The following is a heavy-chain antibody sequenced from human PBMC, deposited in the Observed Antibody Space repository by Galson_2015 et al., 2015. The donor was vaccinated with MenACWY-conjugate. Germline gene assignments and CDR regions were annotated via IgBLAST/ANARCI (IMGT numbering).Heavy chain of an antibody. Sequence: QSGAEVKKPGESLKISCTGSGSSFPNFWIAWVRQMPGKGLEWVGVINPVDSNIRYSPSFQGQVTISADESISTAYLQWSSLKASVTAMYYCARHPPGGRGMDVWGRGTTVTVSS. J-gene: IGHJ6*02. CDR2: INPVDSNI. CDR3: ARHPPGGRGMDV. D-gene: IGHD1-26*01. CDR1: GSSFPNFW. V-gene: IGHV5-51*01.